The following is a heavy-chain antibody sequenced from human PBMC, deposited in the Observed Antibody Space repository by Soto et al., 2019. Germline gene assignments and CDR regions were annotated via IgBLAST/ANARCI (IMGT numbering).Heavy chain of an antibody. J-gene: IGHJ2*01. CDR2: ISYDGTNK. CDR1: GFTFTNYA. CDR3: ARDGWTSYQGYVDL. D-gene: IGHD2-2*01. Sequence: QEQLVDSGGGVVQPGGSLRLSCAASGFTFTNYAMHWVRQAPGKGLEWVAVISYDGTNKYYADSVKGRFAISRENSKYRLHLQMGGLRDDDTAVYYCARDGWTSYQGYVDLWGGGTVVNVSS. V-gene: IGHV3-30*03.